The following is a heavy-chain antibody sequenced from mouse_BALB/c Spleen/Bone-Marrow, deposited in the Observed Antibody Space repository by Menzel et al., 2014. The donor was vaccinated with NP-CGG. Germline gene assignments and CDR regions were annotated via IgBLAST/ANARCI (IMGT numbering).Heavy chain of an antibody. V-gene: IGHV5-9-3*01. J-gene: IGHJ4*01. D-gene: IGHD1-1*01. CDR2: ISSGGSYT. Sequence: EVQRVESGGGLVKPGGSLKLSCAASGFTFSSYAMSWVRQTPEKRLEWVATISSGGSYTYYADSGKGRLTISRDNAENTLYLQMSSLRSEDTAMYYCARSLYDYDAMDYWGQGTSVTVSS. CDR3: ARSLYDYDAMDY. CDR1: GFTFSSYA.